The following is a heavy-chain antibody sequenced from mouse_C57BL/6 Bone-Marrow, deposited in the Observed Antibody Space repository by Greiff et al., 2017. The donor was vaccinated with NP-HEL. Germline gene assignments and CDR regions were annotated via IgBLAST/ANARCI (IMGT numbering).Heavy chain of an antibody. V-gene: IGHV1-5*01. CDR3: TRFRVLGYDSYFDY. Sequence: EVQLQQSGTVLARPGASVKMSCKTSGYTFTSYWMHWVKQRPGQGLEWIGAIYPGNSDTSYNQKFKGKAKLTAVTSSSTSYMELSSLTNGDSAVYYCTRFRVLGYDSYFDYWGHGTTLTVSS. D-gene: IGHD2-4*01. CDR1: GYTFTSYW. J-gene: IGHJ2*01. CDR2: IYPGNSDT.